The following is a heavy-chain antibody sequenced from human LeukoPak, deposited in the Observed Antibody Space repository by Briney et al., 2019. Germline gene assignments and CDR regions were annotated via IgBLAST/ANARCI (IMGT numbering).Heavy chain of an antibody. J-gene: IGHJ4*02. CDR1: GGSISSSSYY. V-gene: IGHV4-39*01. CDR3: ASRLVVPAGIDY. CDR2: IYYSGST. Sequence: PSETLSLTCTVSGGSISSSSYYWGWIRQPPGKGLEWIGSIYYSGSTYYNPSLKSRVTISVDTSKNQFSLKLSSVTAADTAVYYCASRLVVPAGIDYWGQGTLVTVSS. D-gene: IGHD2-2*01.